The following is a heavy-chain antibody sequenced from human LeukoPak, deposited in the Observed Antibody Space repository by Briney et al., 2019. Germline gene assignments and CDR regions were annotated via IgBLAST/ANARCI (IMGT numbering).Heavy chain of an antibody. Sequence: GGSLRLSCAASGFTFSSYGMHWVRQAPGKGLEWVAVIWYDGSNKYYADSVKGRFTISRDNSKNTLYLQMSSLRAEDTAVYYCARDYSPNGFDYWGQGALVTVSS. V-gene: IGHV3-33*01. D-gene: IGHD4-11*01. CDR2: IWYDGSNK. CDR1: GFTFSSYG. CDR3: ARDYSPNGFDY. J-gene: IGHJ4*02.